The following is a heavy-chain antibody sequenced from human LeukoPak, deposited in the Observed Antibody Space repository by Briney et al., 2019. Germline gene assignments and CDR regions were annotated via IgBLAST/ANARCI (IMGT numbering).Heavy chain of an antibody. D-gene: IGHD6-13*01. CDR2: IYPGDSDT. Sequence: GESLKISCKGSGYSFTSYWIGWVRQMPGRGLEWMGIIYPGDSDTRYSPSFQGQVTISADKSINTAYLQWSSLKASDTAMYYCAKKGIAAADAFDIWGQGTMVTVSS. CDR1: GYSFTSYW. J-gene: IGHJ3*02. V-gene: IGHV5-51*01. CDR3: AKKGIAAADAFDI.